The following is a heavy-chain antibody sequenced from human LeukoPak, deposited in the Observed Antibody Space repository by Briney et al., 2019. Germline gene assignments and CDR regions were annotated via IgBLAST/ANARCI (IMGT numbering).Heavy chain of an antibody. CDR1: GFTFSSYW. V-gene: IGHV3-7*03. J-gene: IGHJ5*02. CDR3: ARIRYQLLRDNWFDP. D-gene: IGHD2-2*01. Sequence: SGGSLRLSCAASGFTFSSYWMSWVRQAPGKGLEWVAYIKQDGSEKYYVDSVKGRFTISRDNAKNSLYLQMNSLRAEDTAVYYCARIRYQLLRDNWFDPWGQGTLVTVSS. CDR2: IKQDGSEK.